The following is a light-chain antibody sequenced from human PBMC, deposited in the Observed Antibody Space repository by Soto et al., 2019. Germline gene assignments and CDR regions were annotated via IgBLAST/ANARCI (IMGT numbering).Light chain of an antibody. CDR2: EVS. CDR1: SSDVGGYNY. J-gene: IGLJ3*02. V-gene: IGLV2-8*01. CDR3: AAWDNSLSGWV. Sequence: QSALTQPPSASGSPGQSVTISCTGTSSDVGGYNYVSWYQQHPGKAPKVMIYEVSKRPSGVPDRFSGSKSGNTASLTVSGLQPEDEANYYCAAWDNSLSGWVFGGGTKLTVL.